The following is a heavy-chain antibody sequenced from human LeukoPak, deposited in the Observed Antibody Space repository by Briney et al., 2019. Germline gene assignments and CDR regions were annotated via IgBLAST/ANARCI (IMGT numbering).Heavy chain of an antibody. J-gene: IGHJ4*01. CDR2: INACNGNT. CDR3: ARVISDCANFNCFKGYFDY. CDR1: GYTFTSYA. Sequence: ASVKVSCKASGYTFTSYAIHLVRQAPAQSLEWLGWINACNGNTKYSQKFQARVTFTRDTSANTAYMELSSLRSEDTTIYFCARVISDCANFNCFKGYFDYWGQGTPVTVSS. D-gene: IGHD5/OR15-5a*01. V-gene: IGHV1-3*01.